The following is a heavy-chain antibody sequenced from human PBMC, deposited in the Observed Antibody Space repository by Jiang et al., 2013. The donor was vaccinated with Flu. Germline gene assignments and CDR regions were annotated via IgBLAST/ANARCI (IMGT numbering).Heavy chain of an antibody. CDR1: GFTFSSYA. Sequence: VQLVESGGGLVQPGGSLRLSCAASGFTFSSYAMSWVRQAPGKGLEWVSAISGSGGSTYYADSVKGRFTISRDNSKNTLYLQMNSLRAEDTAVYYCAKGGRHILTIHWDYFDYWGQGTLVTSPQ. CDR2: ISGSGGST. CDR3: AKGGRHILTIHWDYFDY. V-gene: IGHV3-23*04. J-gene: IGHJ4*02. D-gene: IGHD3-9*01.